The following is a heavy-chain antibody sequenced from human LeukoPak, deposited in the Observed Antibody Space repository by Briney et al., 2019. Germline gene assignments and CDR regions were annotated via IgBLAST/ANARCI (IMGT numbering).Heavy chain of an antibody. Sequence: ASVKVSCKASGYTFTSYDINWVRQATGQGLEWMGWMNPNSGNTGYAQKFQGRVTMTRNTSISTAYMELSSLRSEVTAVYYCARGEGYYDSSGYSEPGSQHWGQGTLVTVSS. D-gene: IGHD3-22*01. CDR1: GYTFTSYD. V-gene: IGHV1-8*01. J-gene: IGHJ1*01. CDR3: ARGEGYYDSSGYSEPGSQH. CDR2: MNPNSGNT.